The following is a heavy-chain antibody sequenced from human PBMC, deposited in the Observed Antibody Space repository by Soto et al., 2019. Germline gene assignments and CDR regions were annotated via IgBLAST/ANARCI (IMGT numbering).Heavy chain of an antibody. CDR1: GGTFSSYA. CDR2: IIPIFGTA. D-gene: IGHD3-10*01. V-gene: IGHV1-69*12. CDR3: ARDPLHYYGSGSLFDY. Sequence: QVQLVQSGAEVKKPGSSVKVSCKASGGTFSSYAISWVRQAPGQGLEWMGGIIPIFGTANYAQKFQGRVTITADESTSTAYMELSSRRSEDTAVYYCARDPLHYYGSGSLFDYWGQGTLVTVSS. J-gene: IGHJ4*02.